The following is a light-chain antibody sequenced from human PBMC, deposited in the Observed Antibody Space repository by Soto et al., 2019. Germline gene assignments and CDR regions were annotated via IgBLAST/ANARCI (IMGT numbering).Light chain of an antibody. J-gene: IGLJ3*02. CDR2: EVT. V-gene: IGLV2-14*01. CDR1: TSDVGRYNF. CDR3: TSYTTSGTWV. Sequence: QSVLTQPASVSGSPGQSITISCTGATSDVGRYNFVSWYQQHPGKAPKLIIYEVTNRPSGISTRFSGSKSGNTASLTISGLRAEDEAYFYCTSYTTSGTWVFGGGTKVTVL.